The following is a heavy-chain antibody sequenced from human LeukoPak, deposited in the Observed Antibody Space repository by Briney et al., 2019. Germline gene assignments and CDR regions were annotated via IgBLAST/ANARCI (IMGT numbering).Heavy chain of an antibody. CDR3: ARAQAPGDDYYYYGMDV. D-gene: IGHD7-27*01. V-gene: IGHV3-30-3*01. CDR2: ISYDGSNK. J-gene: IGHJ6*02. Sequence: GRSLRLSCAASGFTFSSYAMHWVRQAPGKGLEWVAVISYDGSNKYYADSVKGRFTISRDNSKSTLYLQMNSLRAEDTAVYYCARAQAPGDDYYYYGMDVWGQGTTVTVSS. CDR1: GFTFSSYA.